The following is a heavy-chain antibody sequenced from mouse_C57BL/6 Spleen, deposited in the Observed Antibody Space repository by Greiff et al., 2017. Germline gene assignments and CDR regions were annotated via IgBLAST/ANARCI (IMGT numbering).Heavy chain of an antibody. CDR3: AREGEEDYAMDY. J-gene: IGHJ4*01. Sequence: EVQLVEPGGGLVQSGRSLRLSCATSGFTFSDFYMEWVRQAPGKGLEWIAASRNKANDYTTEYSASVKGRFIVSRDTSQSILYLQMNALRAEDTAIYYCAREGEEDYAMDYWGQGTSVTVSS. CDR1: GFTFSDFY. CDR2: SRNKANDYTT. V-gene: IGHV7-1*01.